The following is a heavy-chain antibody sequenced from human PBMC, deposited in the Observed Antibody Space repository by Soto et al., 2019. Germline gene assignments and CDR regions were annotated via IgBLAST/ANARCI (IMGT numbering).Heavy chain of an antibody. CDR3: ARDPSSINGVGLDY. CDR1: GFTFSSHG. V-gene: IGHV3-33*01. J-gene: IGHJ4*02. Sequence: QVQLVESGGGVVQPGRSLRLSCAASGFTFSSHGMHWVRQAPGKGLEWVALIWYDGGNEKYADSVKGRFTISRDNSKNTLYLQMNSLAAEDTAVYYCARDPSSINGVGLDYWGQGTLVTVSS. D-gene: IGHD1-20*01. CDR2: IWYDGGNE.